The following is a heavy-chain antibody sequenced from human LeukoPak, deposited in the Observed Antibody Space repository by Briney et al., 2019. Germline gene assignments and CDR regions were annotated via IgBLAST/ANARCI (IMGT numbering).Heavy chain of an antibody. D-gene: IGHD3-9*01. CDR2: ISGSGGST. V-gene: IGHV3-23*01. Sequence: PGGSLRLSCAASGFTFSSYGMSWVRQAPGKGLEWVSAISGSGGSTYYADSVKGRFSISRDNSKNTLYLQMNSLRAEDTAVYYCAKAPYYDILTSPAEYFQHWGQGTLVTVSS. CDR3: AKAPYYDILTSPAEYFQH. CDR1: GFTFSSYG. J-gene: IGHJ1*01.